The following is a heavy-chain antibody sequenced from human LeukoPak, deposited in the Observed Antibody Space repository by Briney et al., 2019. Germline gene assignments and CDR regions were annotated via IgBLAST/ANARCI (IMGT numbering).Heavy chain of an antibody. Sequence: GGSLRLSCVASGFTFSDYNMNWVRQAPGKGLEWVSSITTSSSYMYYADSVKGRFTISRENAKNSLYLHMNSLRAEDTAVYYCARHGSGWYMNDYWGEGTLVTVSS. D-gene: IGHD6-19*01. CDR2: ITTSSSYM. J-gene: IGHJ4*02. CDR1: GFTFSDYN. V-gene: IGHV3-21*01. CDR3: ARHGSGWYMNDY.